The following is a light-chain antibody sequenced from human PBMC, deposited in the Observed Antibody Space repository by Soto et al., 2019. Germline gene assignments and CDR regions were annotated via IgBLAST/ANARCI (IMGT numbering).Light chain of an antibody. J-gene: IGLJ1*01. CDR2: DVS. V-gene: IGLV2-14*03. Sequence: QSVLTRAASVSRSPRRSITISCTGTSSDVGGYNYVSWYQHHPGKAPKLMIFDVSNRPSGVSNRFSGSKSGNTASLTISGLQPEDEADYYCSSYTTSNTRQIVFGTGTKVTVL. CDR1: SSDVGGYNY. CDR3: SSYTTSNTRQIV.